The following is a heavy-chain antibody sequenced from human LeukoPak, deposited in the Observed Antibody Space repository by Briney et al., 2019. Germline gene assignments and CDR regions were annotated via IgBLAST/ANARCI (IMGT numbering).Heavy chain of an antibody. CDR3: ARVLPGMGSVLVEDAFDI. V-gene: IGHV1-2*02. D-gene: IGHD2-2*01. CDR2: INPNNGGT. CDR1: GYTFTGYY. Sequence: GASVKVSCKASGYTFTGYYIHWVRQAPGQGLEWMGWINPNNGGTKYPQKFQGRVTMTRDTSISTAYMELSSLRSDDTAVYYCARVLPGMGSVLVEDAFDIWGQGTMVTVSS. J-gene: IGHJ3*02.